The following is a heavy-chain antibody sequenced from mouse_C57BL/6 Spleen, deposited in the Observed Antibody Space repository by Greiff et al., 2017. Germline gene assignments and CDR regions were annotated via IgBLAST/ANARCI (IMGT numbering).Heavy chain of an antibody. CDR1: GYTFTDYN. Sequence: EVQLQQSGPELVKPGASVKIPCKASGYTFTDYNMDWVKQSHGKSLEWIGDINPNNGGTIYNQKFKGKATLTVDKSSSTAYMELRSLTSEDTAVYYCARSGDYGSSYSPFAYWGQGTLVTVSA. CDR2: INPNNGGT. V-gene: IGHV1-18*01. D-gene: IGHD1-1*01. CDR3: ARSGDYGSSYSPFAY. J-gene: IGHJ3*01.